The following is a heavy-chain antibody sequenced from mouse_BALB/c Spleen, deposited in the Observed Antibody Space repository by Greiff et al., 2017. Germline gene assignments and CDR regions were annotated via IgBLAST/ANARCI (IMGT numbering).Heavy chain of an antibody. J-gene: IGHJ3*01. CDR1: GFTFSSYA. CDR3: ARGGSSYWFAY. CDR2: ISSGGST. V-gene: IGHV5-6-5*01. D-gene: IGHD1-1*01. Sequence: VESGGGLVKPGGSLKLSCAASGFTFSSYAMSWVRQTPEKRLEWVASISSGGSTYYPDSVKGRFTISRDNARNILYLQMSSLRSEDTAMYYCARGGSSYWFAYWGQGTLVTVSA.